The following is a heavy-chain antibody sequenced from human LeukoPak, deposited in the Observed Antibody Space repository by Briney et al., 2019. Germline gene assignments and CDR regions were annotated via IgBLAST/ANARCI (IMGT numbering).Heavy chain of an antibody. CDR2: IYYSGST. V-gene: IGHV4-59*04. CDR3: ARQPIFGVVPKAGWFDP. Sequence: SETLSLTCTVSGGSISSYYWSWIRQPPGKGLEWIGYIYYSGSTYYNPSLKSRVTISVDTSKNQFSLKLSSVTAADTAVYYCARQPIFGVVPKAGWFDPWGQGTLVTVSS. J-gene: IGHJ5*02. CDR1: GGSISSYY. D-gene: IGHD3-3*01.